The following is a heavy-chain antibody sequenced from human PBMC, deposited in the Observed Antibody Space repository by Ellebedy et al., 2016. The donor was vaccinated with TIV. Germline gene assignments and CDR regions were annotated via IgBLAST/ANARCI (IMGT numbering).Heavy chain of an antibody. CDR3: ARELAAAGTWGLDY. CDR2: INNEGSST. V-gene: IGHV3-74*01. J-gene: IGHJ4*02. Sequence: GESLKISCAASGFTFSNYWMHWVRQAPGKGLVWVSRINNEGSSTNYADSVRGRFTISRDNAKNTLFLQMNSLRVEDTAVYYCARELAAAGTWGLDYWGQGTLVPVS. CDR1: GFTFSNYW. D-gene: IGHD6-13*01.